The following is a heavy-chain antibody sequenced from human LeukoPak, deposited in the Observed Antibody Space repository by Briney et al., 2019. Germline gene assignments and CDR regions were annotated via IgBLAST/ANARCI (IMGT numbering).Heavy chain of an antibody. V-gene: IGHV3-48*04. CDR3: ARVLNWYFDL. CDR1: GFTFSSYS. CDR2: ISSSSSTI. Sequence: GGSLRLSCAASGFTFSSYSMNWVRQAPGKGLEWVSYISSSSSTIYYADSVKGRFTISRDNAKNSLYLQMNSLGAEDTAVYYCARVLNWYFDLWGRGTLVTVSS. J-gene: IGHJ2*01.